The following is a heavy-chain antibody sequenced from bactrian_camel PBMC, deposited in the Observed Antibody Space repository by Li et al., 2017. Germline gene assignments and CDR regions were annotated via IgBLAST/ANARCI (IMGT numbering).Heavy chain of an antibody. J-gene: IGHJ4*01. CDR3: AAGTRPFLGCNGAVTSYDY. D-gene: IGHD1*01. CDR1: GLTAKTCT. CDR2: LTADGSTY. V-gene: IGHV3S14*01. Sequence: VQLVESGGGLVQPGGSLRLACVVSGLTAKTCTWNWYRQLPGKGRELTSTLTADGSTYYYGDSVKGRFTISQDNAKNAVYLQMNNLKPEDTGTYYCAAGTRPFLGCNGAVTSYDYWGQGTQVTVS.